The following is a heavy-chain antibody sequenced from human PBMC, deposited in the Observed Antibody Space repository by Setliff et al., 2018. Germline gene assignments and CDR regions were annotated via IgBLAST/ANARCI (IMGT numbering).Heavy chain of an antibody. CDR2: IIPMFGT. V-gene: IGHV1-69*13. D-gene: IGHD3-3*02. J-gene: IGHJ4*02. Sequence: ASVKVSCKASGGTFSSYVISWVREAPGQGLEWMGGIIPMFGTNYAQKFQGRVTITADESTSTAYMELSSLGSEDTAVYFCARDPTNHFWSAYWPFWGQGTLVTVSS. CDR1: GGTFSSYV. CDR3: ARDPTNHFWSAYWPF.